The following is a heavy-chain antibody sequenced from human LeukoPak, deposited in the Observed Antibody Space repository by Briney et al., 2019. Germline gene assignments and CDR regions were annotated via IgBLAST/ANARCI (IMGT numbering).Heavy chain of an antibody. D-gene: IGHD3-10*01. V-gene: IGHV4-59*01. CDR1: GGSISSYY. J-gene: IGHJ4*02. Sequence: SETLSLTCTDSGGSISSYYWSWIRQPPGKGLEWIGYIYYSGSTNYNPSLKSRVTISVDTSKNQFSLKLSSVTAADTAVYYCARLSGYYGSGIDYWGQGTLVTVSS. CDR2: IYYSGST. CDR3: ARLSGYYGSGIDY.